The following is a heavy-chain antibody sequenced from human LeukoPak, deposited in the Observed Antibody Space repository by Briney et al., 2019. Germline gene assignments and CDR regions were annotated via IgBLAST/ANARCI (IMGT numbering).Heavy chain of an antibody. Sequence: SETLSLTCTVSGGSISSGSYYWSWIRQPAGKGLEWIGRICTSGSTNYNPSLKSRVTISVDTSKNQFSLKLSSVTAADTAVYYCARDSAYCSSTSCYRTFDYWGQGTLVTVSS. D-gene: IGHD2-2*01. CDR3: ARDSAYCSSTSCYRTFDY. CDR2: ICTSGST. J-gene: IGHJ4*02. CDR1: GGSISSGSYY. V-gene: IGHV4-61*02.